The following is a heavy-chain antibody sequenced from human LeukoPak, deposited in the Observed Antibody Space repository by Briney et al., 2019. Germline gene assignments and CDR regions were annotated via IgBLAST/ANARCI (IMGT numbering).Heavy chain of an antibody. CDR3: ARDRASAGGFDY. D-gene: IGHD2-15*01. CDR1: GGSISPYY. CDR2: IYYSGTT. J-gene: IGHJ4*02. Sequence: SETLSLTCSVSGGSISPYYWSWIRQPPGKGLEWIGYIYYSGTTNYNPSLQSRVTISVATSKNQFSLKLSSVTAADTALYYCARDRASAGGFDYWGQGTLVTVSA. V-gene: IGHV4-59*01.